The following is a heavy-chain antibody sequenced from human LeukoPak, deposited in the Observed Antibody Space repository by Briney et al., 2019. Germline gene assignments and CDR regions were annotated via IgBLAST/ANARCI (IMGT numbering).Heavy chain of an antibody. CDR2: ISPYNGNT. V-gene: IGHV1-18*01. CDR1: GYTFTSYG. D-gene: IGHD2-2*01. CDR3: ARDSIVVVPAAIEPGDY. J-gene: IGHJ4*02. Sequence: ASVKVSCKTSGYTFTSYGISWVRQAPGQGLEWMGWISPYNGNTKYIQKFQGRVTMTTDTSTSTAYMELRSLRSDDTAVYYCARDSIVVVPAAIEPGDYWGQGTLVTVSS.